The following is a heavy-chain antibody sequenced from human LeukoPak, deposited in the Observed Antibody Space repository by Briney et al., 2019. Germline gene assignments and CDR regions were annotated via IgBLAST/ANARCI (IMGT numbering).Heavy chain of an antibody. J-gene: IGHJ4*02. CDR2: IIPIFGTA. V-gene: IGHV1-69*13. D-gene: IGHD5-12*01. CDR3: ASREYSGYEEFDY. CDR1: GGTFSSYA. Sequence: ASVKVSCKASGGTFSSYAISWVRQAPGQGLEWMGGIIPIFGTANYAQKFQGRVTITADESTSTAYMELSSLRSEDTAVYYCASREYSGYEEFDYWGQGTLVTVSS.